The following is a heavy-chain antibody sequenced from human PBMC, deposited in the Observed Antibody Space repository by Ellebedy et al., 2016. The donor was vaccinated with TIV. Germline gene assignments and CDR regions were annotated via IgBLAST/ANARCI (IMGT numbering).Heavy chain of an antibody. CDR2: IYYSGST. CDR1: GGSISSYY. Sequence: SETLSLXXTVSGGSISSYYWSWIRQPPGKGLEWIGYIYYSGSTNYNPSLKSRVTISVDTSKNQFSLKLSSVTAADTAVYYCARDRESNDAFDIWGQGTMVTVSS. V-gene: IGHV4-59*01. CDR3: ARDRESNDAFDI. D-gene: IGHD3-10*01. J-gene: IGHJ3*02.